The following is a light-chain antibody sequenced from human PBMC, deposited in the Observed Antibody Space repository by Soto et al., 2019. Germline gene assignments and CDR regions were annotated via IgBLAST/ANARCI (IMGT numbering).Light chain of an antibody. CDR1: QNIDIF. V-gene: IGKV1-39*01. CDR2: GAS. Sequence: DIQMTQSPSSLSASVGDRVTITCRASQNIDIFLNWYHQKPGRAPKLLSYGASTLQNGVPSRFSGSVSGTYFSLTISSLQPKDFGTDYCQQSYSAPPLPFGAGTKVDIK. CDR3: QQSYSAPPLP. J-gene: IGKJ4*01.